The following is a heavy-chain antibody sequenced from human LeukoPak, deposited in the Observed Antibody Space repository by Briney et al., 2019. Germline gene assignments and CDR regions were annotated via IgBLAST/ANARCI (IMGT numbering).Heavy chain of an antibody. CDR3: ARDTASYSSSYQGYNWFDP. Sequence: SVKASCKASGGTFSSYAISWVRQAPGQGLEWMGGIIPIFGTANYAQKFQGRVTITTDESTSTAYMELSSLRSEDTAVYYCARDTASYSSSYQGYNWFDPWGQGTLVTVSS. CDR2: IIPIFGTA. D-gene: IGHD6-6*01. CDR1: GGTFSSYA. V-gene: IGHV1-69*05. J-gene: IGHJ5*02.